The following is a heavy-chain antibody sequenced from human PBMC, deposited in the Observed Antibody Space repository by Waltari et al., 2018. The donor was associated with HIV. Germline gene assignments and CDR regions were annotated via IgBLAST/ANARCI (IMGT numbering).Heavy chain of an antibody. CDR3: ARSNGPLDY. Sequence: QVQLQESGPGLVKPSETLSLTCAVSGGSVSSGGYYWNWIRQPPGEGLEWIGYSYYSGSTNYNPSLRSRVTISVDLSKNQFSLKLRSVTAADTAVYYCARSNGPLDYWGQGTLVTVSS. CDR1: GGSVSSGGYY. J-gene: IGHJ4*02. D-gene: IGHD7-27*01. V-gene: IGHV4-61*08. CDR2: SYYSGST.